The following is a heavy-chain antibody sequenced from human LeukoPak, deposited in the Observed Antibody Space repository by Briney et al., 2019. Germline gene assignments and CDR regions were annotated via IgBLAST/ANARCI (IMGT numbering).Heavy chain of an antibody. CDR2: INSDGSST. D-gene: IGHD4-17*01. J-gene: IGHJ4*02. CDR1: GFTFSSYW. V-gene: IGHV3-74*01. Sequence: PGGSLRLSCAASGFTFSSYWMHWVRQAPGKGLVWVSRINSDGSSTSYADSVKGRFTISRDNAKNTLYLQMNSLRAEDTAVYYCAGVFPYRATVTNYWGQGTLVTVSS. CDR3: AGVFPYRATVTNY.